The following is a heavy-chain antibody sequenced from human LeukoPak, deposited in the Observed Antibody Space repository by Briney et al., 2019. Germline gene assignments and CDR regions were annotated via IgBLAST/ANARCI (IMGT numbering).Heavy chain of an antibody. CDR2: INHSGST. CDR3: ARGIYDFWSGCFFDY. D-gene: IGHD3-3*01. J-gene: IGHJ4*02. Sequence: SXTLSLTCAVYGGSFSGYYWSWIRQPPGKGLEWIGEINHSGSTNYNPSLKSRVTISVDTSKNQFSLKLSSVTAADTAVYYCARGIYDFWSGCFFDYWGQGTLVTVSS. CDR1: GGSFSGYY. V-gene: IGHV4-34*01.